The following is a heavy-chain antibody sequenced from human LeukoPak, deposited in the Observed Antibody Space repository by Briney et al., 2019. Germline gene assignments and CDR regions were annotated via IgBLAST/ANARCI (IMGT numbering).Heavy chain of an antibody. V-gene: IGHV5-51*01. CDR2: IYPGDSDT. Sequence: GESLKISCKGSGYSFTSYWIGWVRQMPGKGLEWMGIIYPGDSDTRYSPSFQGQVTISADKSISTAYLQWSSLKASDTAMYYCARLWSEDDIVVAPAALYYYMDVWGKGTTVTVSS. D-gene: IGHD2-2*01. CDR1: GYSFTSYW. J-gene: IGHJ6*03. CDR3: ARLWSEDDIVVAPAALYYYMDV.